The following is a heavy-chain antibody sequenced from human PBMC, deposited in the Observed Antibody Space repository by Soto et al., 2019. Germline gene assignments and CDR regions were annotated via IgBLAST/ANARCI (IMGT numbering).Heavy chain of an antibody. CDR2: IIAILGIA. V-gene: IGHV1-69*10. Sequence: ASVKVSCTASGGTFSIYTISWVRQAPGQGLEWMGWIIAILGIANYAQKFQGRVTITADTSTSTAYMELSSLRSEDTAVYYCARDGAGYWGQGTLVTVSS. CDR3: ARDGAGY. D-gene: IGHD1-26*01. J-gene: IGHJ4*02. CDR1: GGTFSIYT.